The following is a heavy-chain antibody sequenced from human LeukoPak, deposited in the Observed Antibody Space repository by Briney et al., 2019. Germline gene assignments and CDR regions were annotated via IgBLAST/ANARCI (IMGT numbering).Heavy chain of an antibody. CDR2: IYYSGST. J-gene: IGHJ3*02. D-gene: IGHD6-13*01. CDR1: GGSISSYY. Sequence: TSETLSLTCTVSGGSISSYYWSWIRQPPGKGLEWIGYIYYSGSTNYNPSLKSRVTISVDTSKNQFSLKLSSVTAADTAVYYCASYLAAAGNRAFDIWGQGTMVTVSS. CDR3: ASYLAAAGNRAFDI. V-gene: IGHV4-59*01.